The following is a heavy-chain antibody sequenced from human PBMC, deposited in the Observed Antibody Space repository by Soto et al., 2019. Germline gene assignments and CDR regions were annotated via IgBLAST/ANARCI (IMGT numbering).Heavy chain of an antibody. CDR2: IYWDDDK. J-gene: IGHJ4*02. V-gene: IGHV2-5*02. Sequence: QITLKESGPTLVKPTQTLTLTCTFSGFSLSTSGIGVGWIRQPPGKALEWLALIYWDDDKRYSPSLKSRLTITKDTSKNQVVLTVTNMAPVDTDTYYCAHRLRRTPASGSGSWGPYYFDYWGQGTLVTVSS. D-gene: IGHD3-10*01. CDR1: GFSLSTSGIG. CDR3: AHRLRRTPASGSGSWGPYYFDY.